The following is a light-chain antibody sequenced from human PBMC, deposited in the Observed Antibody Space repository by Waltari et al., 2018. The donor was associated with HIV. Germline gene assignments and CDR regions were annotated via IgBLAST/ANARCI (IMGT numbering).Light chain of an antibody. CDR1: EGLVYRDGNTY. J-gene: IGKJ2*01. Sequence: EVVMSQFPLSLAVTPGQPASISCTSSEGLVYRDGNTYLNWFHQRPGQSPRRLIFRVSNWDPGVPDRFRGYGSHTNFTLEITRVQSDDVGIFYCMQGTHWPPTFGQGTRLEI. V-gene: IGKV2D-30*01. CDR3: MQGTHWPPT. CDR2: RVS.